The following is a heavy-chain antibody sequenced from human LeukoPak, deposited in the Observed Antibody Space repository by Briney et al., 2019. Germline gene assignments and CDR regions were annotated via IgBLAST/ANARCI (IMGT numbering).Heavy chain of an antibody. D-gene: IGHD6-19*01. CDR1: GYPFTGYY. V-gene: IGHV1-2*02. CDR2: INPNSGGT. Sequence: GASVKVSCKASGYPFTGYYMHWVRQAPGQGLEWMGWINPNSGGTTYAQKFQGRVTMTRDTSISTAYTELSRLRSDDTAVYYCARSSRNWAYSSGWHLGGHDAFDIWGQGTMVTVSS. J-gene: IGHJ3*02. CDR3: ARSSRNWAYSSGWHLGGHDAFDI.